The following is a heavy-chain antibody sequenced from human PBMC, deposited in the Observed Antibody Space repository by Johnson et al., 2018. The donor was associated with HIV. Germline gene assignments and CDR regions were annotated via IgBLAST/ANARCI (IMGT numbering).Heavy chain of an antibody. CDR3: AREAYCGGDCHDDAFDI. CDR2: IKQDGSEK. D-gene: IGHD2-21*02. V-gene: IGHV3-7*01. Sequence: VQLVESGGGLVQPGGSLRLSCAASGFTFSSYWMSWVRQAPGKGLEWVANIKQDGSEKYYVDSVKGRFPISRDNAKNSLYLQMNSLRAEDTAVYYCAREAYCGGDCHDDAFDIWGQGTMVTVSS. J-gene: IGHJ3*02. CDR1: GFTFSSYW.